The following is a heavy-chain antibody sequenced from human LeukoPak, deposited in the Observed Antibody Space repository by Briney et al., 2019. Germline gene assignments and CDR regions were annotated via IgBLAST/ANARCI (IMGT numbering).Heavy chain of an antibody. CDR2: ISSSSSYI. Sequence: GGSLRLSCAASGFTFSSYSMNWVRQAPGKGLEWVSSISSSSSYIYYADSAKGRFTISRDNAKNSLYLQMNSLRAEDTAVYYCARDRGYPGSDAFDIWGQGTMVTVSS. CDR3: ARDRGYPGSDAFDI. D-gene: IGHD3-10*01. V-gene: IGHV3-21*01. CDR1: GFTFSSYS. J-gene: IGHJ3*02.